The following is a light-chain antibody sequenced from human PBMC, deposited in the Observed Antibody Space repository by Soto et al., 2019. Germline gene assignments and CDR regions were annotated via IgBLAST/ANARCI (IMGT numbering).Light chain of an antibody. V-gene: IGKV1-5*03. CDR1: QTISSL. CDR2: KAS. J-gene: IGKJ2*01. Sequence: DIQMTQSPSTLSASIGDRVTITCRASQTISSLLAWYQQKPGKAPKLLIYKASTLETGVPSRFSGSGSGTEFTRTISSLQPDDFATYYCQQYTSYSPYTFGQGTRLEI. CDR3: QQYTSYSPYT.